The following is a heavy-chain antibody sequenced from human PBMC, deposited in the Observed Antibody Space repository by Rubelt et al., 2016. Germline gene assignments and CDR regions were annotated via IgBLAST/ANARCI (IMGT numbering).Heavy chain of an antibody. J-gene: IGHJ4*02. CDR2: ISAYNGNT. V-gene: IGHV1-18*01. CDR1: GYTFTSYG. CDR3: ARVEYYYDSSGYSDY. D-gene: IGHD3-22*01. Sequence: QVQLVQSGAEVKKPGASVKVSCKASGYTFTSYGISWVRQAPGQGLEWMGWISAYNGNTNYAQKRQGRVTMTHDTSTSTAYMGLRSLRSDDTAVYYCARVEYYYDSSGYSDYWGQGTLVTVSS.